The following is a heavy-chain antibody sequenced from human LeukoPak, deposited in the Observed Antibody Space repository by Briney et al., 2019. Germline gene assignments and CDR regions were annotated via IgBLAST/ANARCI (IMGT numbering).Heavy chain of an antibody. J-gene: IGHJ4*02. D-gene: IGHD4-23*01. CDR2: ISYDGSNK. CDR3: AKDPGTVVRGSGFDY. Sequence: PGGSLRLSCAASGFTFSSYAMHWVRQAPGKGLEWVAVISYDGSNKYYADSVKGRFTISRDNSKNTLRLQMNSLRAEDTAVYYCAKDPGTVVRGSGFDYWGQGTLVTVSS. V-gene: IGHV3-30*04. CDR1: GFTFSSYA.